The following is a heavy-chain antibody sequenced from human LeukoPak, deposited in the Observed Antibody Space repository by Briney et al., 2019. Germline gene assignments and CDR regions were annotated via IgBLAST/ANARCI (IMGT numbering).Heavy chain of an antibody. CDR1: GGSFSGYY. CDR3: ARGAHWQQLPRGFDY. D-gene: IGHD6-13*01. Sequence: SETLSLTCAVYGGSFSGYYWSWIRQPPGKGLEWIGEINHSGSTNYNPSLKSRVTISVDTSKNQFSLKLSSVTAADTAVYYCARGAHWQQLPRGFDYWGQGTLVTVSS. V-gene: IGHV4-34*01. CDR2: INHSGST. J-gene: IGHJ4*02.